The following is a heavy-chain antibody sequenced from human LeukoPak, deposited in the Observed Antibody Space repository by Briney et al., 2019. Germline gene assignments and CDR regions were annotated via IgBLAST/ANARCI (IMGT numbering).Heavy chain of an antibody. CDR3: ARAHLPMVRGSFPVIY. D-gene: IGHD3-10*01. V-gene: IGHV3-11*04. Sequence: GGSLRLSCAASGFTFSDYYMSWIRQAPGKGLEWVSYISSSGSTIYYADSVKGRFTISRDNAKNSLYLQMNSLRAEDTAVYHCARAHLPMVRGSFPVIYWGQGTLVTVSS. CDR1: GFTFSDYY. CDR2: ISSSGSTI. J-gene: IGHJ4*02.